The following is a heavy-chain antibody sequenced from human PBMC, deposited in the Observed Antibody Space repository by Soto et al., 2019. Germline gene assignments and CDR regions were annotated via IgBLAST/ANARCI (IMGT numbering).Heavy chain of an antibody. V-gene: IGHV3-73*01. CDR2: IRSKFNSYAT. CDR3: TRRAYTSGWHFDY. D-gene: IGHD6-19*01. Sequence: EVQLVESGGGLVQPGGSLKLSCAASGFTFSGAAMHWVRQASGKGLEWVGRIRSKFNSYATEYAASVKGRFTISRDDSKTTAYLQMNSLRTEDTAVYYCTRRAYTSGWHFDYWGQGTLVTVSS. CDR1: GFTFSGAA. J-gene: IGHJ4*02.